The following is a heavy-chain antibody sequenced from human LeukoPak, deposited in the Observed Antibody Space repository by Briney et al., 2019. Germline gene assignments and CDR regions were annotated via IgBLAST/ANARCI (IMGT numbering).Heavy chain of an antibody. CDR3: ARDFTPDVTIPRWGFDP. J-gene: IGHJ5*02. Sequence: SETLSLTCTVSGGSISSSSYYWGWIRQPPGKGLERIGSIYYSGSTYYNPSLKSRVTISVDTSKNQFSLKLSSVTAADTAVYYCARDFTPDVTIPRWGFDPWGQGTLVTVSS. CDR1: GGSISSSSYY. CDR2: IYYSGST. V-gene: IGHV4-39*07. D-gene: IGHD4-23*01.